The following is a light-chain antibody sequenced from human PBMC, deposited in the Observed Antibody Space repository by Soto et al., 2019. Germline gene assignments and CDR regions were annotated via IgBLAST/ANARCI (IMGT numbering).Light chain of an antibody. CDR3: QRYYDSPYS. CDR1: QSLLYSANNKNY. Sequence: DIVLTQSPDSLAVSLGERATINCKSSQSLLYSANNKNYLAWYQQKPGQPPKLLIYWASTRESGVPDRFSGSGSGTDFTLTISSLQAEDVAVYYCQRYYDSPYSFGQGTKLEIK. CDR2: WAS. V-gene: IGKV4-1*01. J-gene: IGKJ2*03.